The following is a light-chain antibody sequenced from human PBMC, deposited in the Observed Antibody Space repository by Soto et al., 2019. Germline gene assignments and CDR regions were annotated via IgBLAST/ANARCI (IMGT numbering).Light chain of an antibody. Sequence: QTVVTQEPSFSVSPGGTVTFTCGLSSGSVTTNYYPSWYQQTPGQAPRTLIYNTNSPSSGVPDRFSGSILGNKAALTITGAQADDESDYYCVLYMGLGISVFGGGTKLTVL. V-gene: IGLV8-61*01. CDR3: VLYMGLGISV. J-gene: IGLJ2*01. CDR1: SGSVTTNYY. CDR2: NTN.